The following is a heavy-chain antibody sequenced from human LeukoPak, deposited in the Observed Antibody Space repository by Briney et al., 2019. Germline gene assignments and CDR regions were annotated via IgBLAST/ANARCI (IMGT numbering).Heavy chain of an antibody. V-gene: IGHV4-39*07. J-gene: IGHJ4*02. Sequence: PSETLSLTCTVSGGSISSSSYYWGWIRQPPGKGLEWIGSIYYSGSTYYNPSLKSRVTISVDTSKNQFSLKLSSVTAADTAVYYCASRLEWLDDYWGQGTLVTVSS. CDR2: IYYSGST. CDR1: GGSISSSSYY. D-gene: IGHD6-19*01. CDR3: ASRLEWLDDY.